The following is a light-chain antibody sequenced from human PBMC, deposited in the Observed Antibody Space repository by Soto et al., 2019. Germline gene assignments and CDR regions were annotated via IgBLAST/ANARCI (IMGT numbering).Light chain of an antibody. CDR2: EVV. Sequence: QSALTQPASVSGSPGQSITISCTGSGRDIGAYNYVSWYQQHPGNAPKLIIYEVVNRPSGVSNRFSASKSAFTASLTISGLQAEDEADYYCSSYTTSYFYVFGPGTKLTVL. V-gene: IGLV2-14*01. J-gene: IGLJ1*01. CDR3: SSYTTSYFYV. CDR1: GRDIGAYNY.